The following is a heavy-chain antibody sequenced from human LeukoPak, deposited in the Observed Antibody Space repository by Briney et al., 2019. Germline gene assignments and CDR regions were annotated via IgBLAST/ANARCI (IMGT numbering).Heavy chain of an antibody. J-gene: IGHJ6*02. Sequence: SETLSLTCTVSGGSISSYYWSWIRQPPGKGLEWIGYIYYSGSTNYNSSLKSRVTISVDTSKNQFSLKLSSVTAADTAVYYCARDRERYFDWLPTFDYYGMDVWGQGTTVTVSS. CDR2: IYYSGST. CDR1: GGSISSYY. V-gene: IGHV4-59*01. CDR3: ARDRERYFDWLPTFDYYGMDV. D-gene: IGHD3-9*01.